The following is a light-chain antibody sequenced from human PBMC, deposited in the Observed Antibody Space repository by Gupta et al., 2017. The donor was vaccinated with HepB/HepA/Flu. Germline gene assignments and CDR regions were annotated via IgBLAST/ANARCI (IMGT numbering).Light chain of an antibody. Sequence: QSALTQPASVSGSPGQSIPTPCTGTSSDVGSYNLVSWYQQHPGKAPKLMIYEVSKRPSGVSNRFSGSKSGNTASLTISGLQAEDEADYYCCSYAGSSTYVFGTGTKVTVL. V-gene: IGLV2-23*02. CDR2: EVS. CDR1: SSDVGSYNL. CDR3: CSYAGSSTYV. J-gene: IGLJ1*01.